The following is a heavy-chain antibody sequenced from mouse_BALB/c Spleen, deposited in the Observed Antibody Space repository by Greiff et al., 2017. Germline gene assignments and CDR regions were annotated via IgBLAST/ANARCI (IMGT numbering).Heavy chain of an antibody. CDR2: ISDGGSYT. CDR3: ARGLLTGFDY. Sequence: EVQVVESGGGLVKPGGSLKLSCAASGFTFSDYYMYWVRQTPEKRLEWVATISDGGSYTYYPDSVKGRFTISRDNAKNNLYLQMSSLKSEDTAMYYCARGLLTGFDYWGQGTTLTVSS. V-gene: IGHV5-4*02. CDR1: GFTFSDYY. J-gene: IGHJ2*01. D-gene: IGHD4-1*01.